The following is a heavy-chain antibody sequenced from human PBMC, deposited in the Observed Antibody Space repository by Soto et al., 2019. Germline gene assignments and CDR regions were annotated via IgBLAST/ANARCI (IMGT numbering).Heavy chain of an antibody. D-gene: IGHD6-13*01. V-gene: IGHV3-21*01. J-gene: IGHJ5*02. CDR2: ISSSSSYI. CDR3: ARDRAPPSSSLRTFDP. CDR1: GFTFSSSS. Sequence: GGSLRLSCAASGFTFSSSSMNWVRQAPGKGLEWVSSISSSSSYIYYADSVKGRFTISRDNAKNSLYLQMNSLRAEDTAVYYCARDRAPPSSSLRTFDPWGQGTLVTVSS.